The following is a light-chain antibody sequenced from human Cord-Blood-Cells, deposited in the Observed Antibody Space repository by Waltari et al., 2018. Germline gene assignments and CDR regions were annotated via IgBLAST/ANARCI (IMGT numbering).Light chain of an antibody. CDR1: SSDVGGYNY. CDR2: AGS. V-gene: IGLV2-14*01. Sequence: QSALTQPASVSGSPGQSITISCTGTSSDVGGYNYVSWYQQHPGKAPKLMIYAGSKRPSGVSNRFSGSKSGNTASLTISGLQAEDEADYYCSSYPSSSTWVFGGGTKLTVL. CDR3: SSYPSSSTWV. J-gene: IGLJ3*02.